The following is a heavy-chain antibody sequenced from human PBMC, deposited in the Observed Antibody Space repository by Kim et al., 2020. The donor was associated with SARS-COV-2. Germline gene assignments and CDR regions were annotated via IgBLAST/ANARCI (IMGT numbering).Heavy chain of an antibody. CDR1: GGSISSSSYY. CDR2: IYYSGST. V-gene: IGHV4-39*01. Sequence: SETLSLTCTVSGGSISSSSYYWGWIRQPPGKGLEWSGSIYYSGSTYYNPSLKSRVTISVDKSKNQFSLKLNSVTAADTAVYYCARQYSSGWDYYYGMDVWGQGTTVTVSS. CDR3: ARQYSSGWDYYYGMDV. J-gene: IGHJ6*02. D-gene: IGHD6-19*01.